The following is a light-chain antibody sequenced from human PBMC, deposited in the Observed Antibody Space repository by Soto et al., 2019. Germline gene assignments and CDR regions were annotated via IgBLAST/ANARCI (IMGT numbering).Light chain of an antibody. CDR1: QAISTM. CDR3: QQRSDWPIT. Sequence: DIQMTQSPSTLSASVGDRVTITCRASQAISTMLAWYQQKPGKAPKFLIYKASSLESGVPSRFSGSGSGTDFTLTISSLEPEDFAVYYCQQRSDWPITFGQGTRLEIK. J-gene: IGKJ5*01. CDR2: KAS. V-gene: IGKV1-5*03.